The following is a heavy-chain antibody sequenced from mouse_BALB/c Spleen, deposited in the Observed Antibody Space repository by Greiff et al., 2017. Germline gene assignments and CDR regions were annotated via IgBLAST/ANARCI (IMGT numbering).Heavy chain of an antibody. CDR3: AREGIDAMDY. CDR2: ISSGGSYT. Sequence: EVKLMESGGGLVKPGGSLKLSCAASGFTFSSYAMSWVRQSPEKRLEWVAEISSGGSYTYYPDTVTGRFTISRDNAKNTQYLEMSSLRSEDTAMYYCAREGIDAMDYWGQGTSVTVSS. J-gene: IGHJ4*01. CDR1: GFTFSSYA. V-gene: IGHV5-9-4*01.